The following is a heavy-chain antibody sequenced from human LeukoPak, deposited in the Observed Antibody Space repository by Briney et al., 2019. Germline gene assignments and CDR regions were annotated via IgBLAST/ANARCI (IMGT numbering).Heavy chain of an antibody. CDR3: ARGALWLDEPVDY. Sequence: ASVKVSCKASGYTFTSYGISWVRQAPGQGLEWMGIINPSGGSTSYAQKFQGRVTMTRDMSTSAVYMELSSLRSEDTAVYYCARGALWLDEPVDYWGQGTLVTVSS. CDR1: GYTFTSYG. D-gene: IGHD5-18*01. J-gene: IGHJ4*02. V-gene: IGHV1-46*01. CDR2: INPSGGST.